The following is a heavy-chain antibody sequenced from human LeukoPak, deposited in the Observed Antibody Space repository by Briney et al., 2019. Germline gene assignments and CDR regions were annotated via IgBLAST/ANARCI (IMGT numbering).Heavy chain of an antibody. D-gene: IGHD3-22*01. V-gene: IGHV1-24*01. CDR3: ATTHYYDSSGYTFDY. CDR2: FGPEDGET. J-gene: IGHJ4*02. Sequence: ASVKVSCKVSGYTLTELSMHWVRQAPGKGGEWMGGFGPEDGETIYAQKFQGRATMTEDTSTDTAYMELSSLRSEDTAVYYCATTHYYDSSGYTFDYWGQGTLVTVSS. CDR1: GYTLTELS.